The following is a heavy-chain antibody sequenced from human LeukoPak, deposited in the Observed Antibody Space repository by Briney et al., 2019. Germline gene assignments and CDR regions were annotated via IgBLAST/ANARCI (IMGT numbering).Heavy chain of an antibody. V-gene: IGHV4-61*01. CDR1: GGSVSSGSYY. CDR3: ARVLWFGELLFHFDY. J-gene: IGHJ4*02. Sequence: PSETLSLTCTVSGGSVSSGSYYWSWIRQPPGKGLEWIGYIYYSGSTNYNPSLKSRVTISVDTSKNQFSLELSSVTAADTAVYYCARVLWFGELLFHFDYWGQGTLVTVSS. CDR2: IYYSGST. D-gene: IGHD3-10*01.